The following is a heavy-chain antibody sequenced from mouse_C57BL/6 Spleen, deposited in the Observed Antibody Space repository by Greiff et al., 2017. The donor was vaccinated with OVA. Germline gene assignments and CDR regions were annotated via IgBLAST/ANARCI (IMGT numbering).Heavy chain of an antibody. CDR3: ARDGNDWYAMDY. D-gene: IGHD2-2*01. CDR1: GFTFSSYT. Sequence: EVQVVESGGGLVKPGGSLKLSCAASGFTFSSYTMSWVRQTPEKRLEWVATISGGGGNTYYTDSVKGRFTITRDHANNTLYLQMSSLRSEDTALYYYARDGNDWYAMDYWGQGTSVTVSS. J-gene: IGHJ4*01. CDR2: ISGGGGNT. V-gene: IGHV5-9*01.